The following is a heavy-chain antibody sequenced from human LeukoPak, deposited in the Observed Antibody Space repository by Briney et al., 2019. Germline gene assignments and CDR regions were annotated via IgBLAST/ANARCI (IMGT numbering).Heavy chain of an antibody. Sequence: SQTLSLTCTVSGGSISSGSYYWSWIRQPAGKGLEWIGRIYTSGSTNYNPSLKSRVTISVDTSKNQFSLKLSSVTAADTAVYYCARASLIKVVPAAPGYYFDYWGQGTLVPVSS. CDR3: ARASLIKVVPAAPGYYFDY. CDR2: IYTSGST. D-gene: IGHD2-2*01. CDR1: GGSISSGSYY. V-gene: IGHV4-61*02. J-gene: IGHJ4*02.